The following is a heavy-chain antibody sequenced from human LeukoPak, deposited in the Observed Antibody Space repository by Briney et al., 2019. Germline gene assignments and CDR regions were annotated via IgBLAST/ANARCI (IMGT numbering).Heavy chain of an antibody. D-gene: IGHD6-13*01. CDR2: INDGGST. CDR1: GGSFTKHQ. CDR3: ARHKYSSSWYVWYFDL. V-gene: IGHV4-34*01. J-gene: IGHJ2*01. Sequence: SETLSLTCAVYGGSFTKHQWSWIRQPPGKGLEWIGAINDGGSTNYNPSLKSRVTISVDTSKNQFSLRLSSMTAADTAVYYCARHKYSSSWYVWYFDLWGRGTLVTVSS.